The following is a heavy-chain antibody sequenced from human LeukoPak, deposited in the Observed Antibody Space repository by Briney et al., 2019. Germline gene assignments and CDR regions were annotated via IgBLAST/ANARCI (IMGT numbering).Heavy chain of an antibody. V-gene: IGHV4-30-4*07. CDR3: ARTAVAGTSLCFDY. CDR1: GGSISSGGYS. J-gene: IGHJ4*02. D-gene: IGHD6-19*01. CDR2: IYYSGST. Sequence: SETLSLTCAVSGGSISSGGYSWSWIRQPPGKGLEWIGYIYYSGSTYYNPSLKSRVTISVDTSKNQFSLKLSSVTASDTAVYYCARTAVAGTSLCFDYWGQGTLVTVSS.